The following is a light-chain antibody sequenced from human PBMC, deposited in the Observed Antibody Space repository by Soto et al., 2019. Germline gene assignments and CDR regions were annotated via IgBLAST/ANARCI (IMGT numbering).Light chain of an antibody. J-gene: IGLJ2*01. CDR2: DVS. CDR3: SSYTSSSTIA. CDR1: SSDVGAYTY. Sequence: QSALTQPASVSGSPGQSFTISCTGTSSDVGAYTYVSWYQQHPGKAPKLMIYDVSNRPSGVSNRFSGSKSGNTASLTISGLHAGDEADYYCSSYTSSSTIAFGGGTKLTVL. V-gene: IGLV2-14*01.